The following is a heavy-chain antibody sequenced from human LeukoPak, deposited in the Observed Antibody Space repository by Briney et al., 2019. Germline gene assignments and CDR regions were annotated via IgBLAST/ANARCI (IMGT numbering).Heavy chain of an antibody. CDR1: GGSISSNSFY. V-gene: IGHV4-39*01. J-gene: IGHJ4*02. D-gene: IGHD1-26*01. CDR3: GHSGIYYLFDY. Sequence: SETLSLTCIVSGGSISSNSFYWGWIRQPPGKGLEWTGSIYYSGSTYYNPSLKSRVTISVDTSKNQFSLKLRSVTAADTAVYYCGHSGIYYLFDYWGQGSLVTVSS. CDR2: IYYSGST.